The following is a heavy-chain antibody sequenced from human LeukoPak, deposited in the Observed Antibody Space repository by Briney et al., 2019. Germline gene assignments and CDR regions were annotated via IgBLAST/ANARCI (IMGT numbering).Heavy chain of an antibody. V-gene: IGHV4-28*05. Sequence: SETLSLTCTVSGYSISSINWWGWIRQPPGKGLEWIGYIYYSGSIYYNPSLKSRVTMPVDTSKNQFSLKLSSVTAVDTAVYYCARTGGSYYYYFDYWGQGTLVTVSS. CDR3: ARTGGSYYYYFDY. CDR1: GYSISSINW. J-gene: IGHJ4*02. D-gene: IGHD1-26*01. CDR2: IYYSGSI.